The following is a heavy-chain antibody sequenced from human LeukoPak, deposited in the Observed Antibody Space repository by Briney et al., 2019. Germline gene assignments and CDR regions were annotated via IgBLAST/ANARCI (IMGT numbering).Heavy chain of an antibody. D-gene: IGHD6-6*01. CDR1: GFTFSSYW. CDR3: ARSIAANNWFDP. J-gene: IGHJ5*02. V-gene: IGHV3-74*01. Sequence: GGSLRLSCAASGFTFSSYWMHWVRHAPGKGLVWVSRINSDGSSTSYADSVKGRFTISRDNAKNTLYLQMNSLRAEDTAVYYCARSIAANNWFDPWGQGTLVTVSS. CDR2: INSDGSST.